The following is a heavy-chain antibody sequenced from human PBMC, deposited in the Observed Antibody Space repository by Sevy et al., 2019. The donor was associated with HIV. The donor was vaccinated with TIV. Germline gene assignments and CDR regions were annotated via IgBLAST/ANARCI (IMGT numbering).Heavy chain of an antibody. D-gene: IGHD2-8*01. CDR1: GFTFAKYS. V-gene: IGHV3-23*01. CDR2: FSFGCGRI. CDR3: AREGCTQPHDY. J-gene: IGHJ4*02. Sequence: GESLKISCAASGFTFAKYSMSWVRQAPGKGLEWVSTFSFGCGRINDADSVKGRFTISRDDSKNTLFLQMNSLRAEDTAIYFCAREGCTQPHDYWGQGTLVTVSS.